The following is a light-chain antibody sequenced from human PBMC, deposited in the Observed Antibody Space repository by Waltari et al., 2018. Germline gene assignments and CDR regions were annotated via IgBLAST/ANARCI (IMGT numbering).Light chain of an antibody. CDR3: SSHAGNNLWI. Sequence: HSALTQPPSASGSPAQSVTISCTGPSADVGGYDHVSWYQQHPGKVPKLIIYDVTKRPSGVPPRFSASKSGNSASLTVSGLQAEDEADYYCSSHAGNNLWIFGGGTKVTVL. CDR2: DVT. V-gene: IGLV2-8*01. J-gene: IGLJ2*01. CDR1: SADVGGYDH.